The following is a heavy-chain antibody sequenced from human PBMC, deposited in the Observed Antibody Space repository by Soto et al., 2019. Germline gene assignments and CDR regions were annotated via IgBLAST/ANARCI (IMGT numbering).Heavy chain of an antibody. CDR3: SADRPDIGVGWWV. Sequence: ASVKVSCKASGSGFISSGIQWVRQARGQRLEWIGWIVVASGQTNYAQNFRGRVAITRDTSTATAYIELTGLTSEDTAVYFCSADRPDIGVGWWVWGQGTTVTSP. J-gene: IGHJ6*02. V-gene: IGHV1-58*02. CDR2: IVVASGQT. D-gene: IGHD2-15*01. CDR1: GSGFISSG.